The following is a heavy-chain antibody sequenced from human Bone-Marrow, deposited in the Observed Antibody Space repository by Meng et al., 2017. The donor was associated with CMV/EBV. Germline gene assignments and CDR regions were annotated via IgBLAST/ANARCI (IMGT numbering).Heavy chain of an antibody. CDR2: IYYSGST. CDR3: ARGTFWSGYYAQNWFDP. CDR1: GGSISSYY. V-gene: IGHV4-59*01. D-gene: IGHD3-3*01. Sequence: SETLSLTCTVSGGSISSYYWSWIRQPPGKGLKWIGYIYYSGSTNYNPSLKSRVTISVDTSKNQFSLKLSSVTAADTAVYYCARGTFWSGYYAQNWFDPWGQGTLVTVSS. J-gene: IGHJ5*02.